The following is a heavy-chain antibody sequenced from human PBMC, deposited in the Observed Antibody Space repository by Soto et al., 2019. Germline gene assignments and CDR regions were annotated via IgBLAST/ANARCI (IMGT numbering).Heavy chain of an antibody. CDR2: INAGNGNT. CDR1: GYTFTSYA. Sequence: QVQLVQSGAEVKKPGASVKVSCKASGYTFTSYAMHWVRQAPGQRLEWMGWINAGNGNTKYSQKIQGRVTITRDTSASTAYMELSSLRSEDTAVYYCARDRGYDPYYYGMDVWGQGTTVTVSS. D-gene: IGHD3-3*01. V-gene: IGHV1-3*01. CDR3: ARDRGYDPYYYGMDV. J-gene: IGHJ6*02.